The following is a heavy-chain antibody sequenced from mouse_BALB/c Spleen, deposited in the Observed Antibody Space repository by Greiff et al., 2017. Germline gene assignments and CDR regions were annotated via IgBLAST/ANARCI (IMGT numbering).Heavy chain of an antibody. V-gene: IGHV1-5*01. Sequence: EVQLQQSGTVLARPGASVKMSCKASGYSFTSYWMHWVKQRPGQGLEWIGAIYPGNSDTSYNQKFKGKAKLTAVTSASTAYMELSSLTNEDSAVYYCTREAGTGFDYWGQGTTLTVSS. CDR3: TREAGTGFDY. CDR2: IYPGNSDT. CDR1: GYSFTSYW. J-gene: IGHJ2*01. D-gene: IGHD4-1*01.